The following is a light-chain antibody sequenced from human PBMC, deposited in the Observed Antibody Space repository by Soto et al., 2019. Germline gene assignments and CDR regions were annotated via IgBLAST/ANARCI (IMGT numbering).Light chain of an antibody. CDR3: QQHYNYPLT. V-gene: IGKV1D-13*01. CDR1: QGISRA. Sequence: AIQLTQSPSSLAASVGDRVTITCRASQGISRALSWYQQTPGNAPKLLIYTTSNLLSGVPSRFSASGSDTEFTLTVSSLQPEDFATYYCQQHYNYPLTFGGGTKIEIK. CDR2: TTS. J-gene: IGKJ4*01.